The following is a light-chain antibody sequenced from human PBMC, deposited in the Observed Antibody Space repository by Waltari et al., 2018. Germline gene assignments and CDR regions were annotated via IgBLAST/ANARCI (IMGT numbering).Light chain of an antibody. J-gene: IGLJ3*02. CDR3: SSYTSSSTLWV. CDR2: DVS. V-gene: IGLV2-14*03. CDR1: SSDVGGYNY. Sequence: QSALTPPASVSGSPGQSITISCTGTSSDVGGYNYVSLYQQHPGKAPKLMISDVSNRPSGVSNRFSGSKSGNTASLTISGLQAEDGADYYCSSYTSSSTLWVFGGGTKLTVL.